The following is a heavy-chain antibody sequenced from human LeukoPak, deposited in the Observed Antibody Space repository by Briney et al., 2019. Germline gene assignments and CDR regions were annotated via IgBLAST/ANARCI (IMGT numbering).Heavy chain of an antibody. CDR2: ISGGGTT. CDR1: ALTVTSDY. Sequence: PGGSLRLSCAPSALTVTSDYMTSVRQAPQKGLEWVSSISGGGTTSYAESVKGRFTTSRHDSRNTLFLQMNSLRAEDTAVYYCARRGDGYGSPFDYWGQGTLVTVSS. V-gene: IGHV3-53*01. CDR3: ARRGDGYGSPFDY. D-gene: IGHD5-18*01. J-gene: IGHJ4*02.